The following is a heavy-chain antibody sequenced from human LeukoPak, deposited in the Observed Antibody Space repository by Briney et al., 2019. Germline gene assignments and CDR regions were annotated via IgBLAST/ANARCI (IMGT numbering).Heavy chain of an antibody. CDR2: INHSGST. CDR1: GYSISSGYY. D-gene: IGHD2-2*01. V-gene: IGHV4-38-2*02. J-gene: IGHJ5*02. Sequence: NPSETLSLTCTVSGYSISSGYYWGWIRQPPGKGLEWIGEINHSGSTNYNPSLKSRVTISVDTSKNQFSLKLSSVTAADTAVYYCARGIPNTRGVYLVGRFDPWGQGTLVTVSS. CDR3: ARGIPNTRGVYLVGRFDP.